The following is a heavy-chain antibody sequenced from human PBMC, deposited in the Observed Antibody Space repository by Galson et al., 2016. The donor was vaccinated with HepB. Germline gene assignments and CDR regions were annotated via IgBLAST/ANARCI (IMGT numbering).Heavy chain of an antibody. CDR3: ARGPPYHY. CDR2: MSSSSSYI. J-gene: IGHJ4*01. D-gene: IGHD2-21*01. V-gene: IGHV3-21*01. Sequence: SVRLSCAASGFTLSIYNMNWVRQAPGKGLQWVSGMSSSSSYIYYADSVKGRFTISRDNAKNSLYLQMSSLRVEDTAVYYCARGPPYHYWGHGTLVTVSS. CDR1: GFTLSIYN.